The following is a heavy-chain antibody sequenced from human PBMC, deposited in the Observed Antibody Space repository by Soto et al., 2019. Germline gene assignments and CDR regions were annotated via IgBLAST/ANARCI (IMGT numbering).Heavy chain of an antibody. V-gene: IGHV3-43D*04. CDR3: AKDMVSTGTTTLFYYYYGMDV. J-gene: IGHJ6*02. CDR1: GFTFDDYA. CDR2: ISWDGGST. D-gene: IGHD1-7*01. Sequence: EVQLVESGGVVVQPGGSLRLSCAASGFTFDDYAMHWVRQAPGKGLEWVSLISWDGGSTYYADSVKGRFTISRDNSKNSLYLQMNSLRAEDTALYYCAKDMVSTGTTTLFYYYYGMDVWGQGTTVTVSS.